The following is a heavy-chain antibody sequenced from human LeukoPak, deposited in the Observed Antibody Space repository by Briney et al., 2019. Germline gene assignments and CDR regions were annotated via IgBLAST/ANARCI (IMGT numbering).Heavy chain of an antibody. CDR2: IYYSGST. Sequence: TSETLSLTCTVSGGSISSYYWSWLRQPPGKGLEWIGYIYYSGSTNYNPSLKSRVTISVDTSKNQFSLKLSSVTAADTAVYYCARAPSGSYPYFDYWGQGTLVTVSS. CDR3: ARAPSGSYPYFDY. V-gene: IGHV4-59*01. J-gene: IGHJ4*02. D-gene: IGHD1-26*01. CDR1: GGSISSYY.